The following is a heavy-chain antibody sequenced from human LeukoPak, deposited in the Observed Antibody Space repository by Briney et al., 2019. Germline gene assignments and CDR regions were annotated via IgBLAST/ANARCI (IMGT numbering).Heavy chain of an antibody. D-gene: IGHD1-26*01. CDR3: ARDSQAGATIGY. J-gene: IGHJ4*02. CDR2: ISSSGDTI. CDR1: GFTFGDYY. V-gene: IGHV3-11*01. Sequence: GGSLRLSCAASGFTFGDYYMSWIRQAPGKGLEWASYISSSGDTIYYADSLKGRFTISRDNAKNSLYLQMNSLRAEDTAVYYCARDSQAGATIGYWGQGTLVTVSS.